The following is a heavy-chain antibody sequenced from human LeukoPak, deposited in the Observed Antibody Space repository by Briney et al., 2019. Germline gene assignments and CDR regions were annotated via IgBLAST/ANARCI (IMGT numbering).Heavy chain of an antibody. CDR1: GFTFSSYS. J-gene: IGHJ4*02. V-gene: IGHV3-21*04. CDR3: AKSTAWGEGSGGSNY. D-gene: IGHD2-15*01. Sequence: PGGSLRLSCAASGFTFSSYSMNWVRQAPGKGLEWVSSISSTSSYIYYADSVKGRFTISRDNSKNTLYLQMNSLRAEDTAVYYCAKSTAWGEGSGGSNYWGQGTLVTVSS. CDR2: ISSTSSYI.